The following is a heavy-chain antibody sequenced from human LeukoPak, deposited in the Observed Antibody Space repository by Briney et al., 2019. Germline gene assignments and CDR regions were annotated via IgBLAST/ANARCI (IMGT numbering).Heavy chain of an antibody. V-gene: IGHV3-33*01. CDR3: ARGWAMVRGVPFDY. J-gene: IGHJ4*02. CDR1: GFTFSVYG. D-gene: IGHD3-10*01. Sequence: GGSLRLSCAASGFTFSVYGMHWVRQAPGKGLEWVAVIWYDGSKTYCTHSVKGRFTISRDNSKNTLYLQMNSLRAEDTAVYYCARGWAMVRGVPFDYWGQGTLVTVSS. CDR2: IWYDGSKT.